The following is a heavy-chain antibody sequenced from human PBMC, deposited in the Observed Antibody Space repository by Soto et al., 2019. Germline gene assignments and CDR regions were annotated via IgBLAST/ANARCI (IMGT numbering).Heavy chain of an antibody. CDR1: GYTFSSYG. V-gene: IGHV1-18*01. Sequence: QAQLVQSGPEVKKPGASVKVFCKASGYTFSSYGISWVRQAPGQGLEWLGWISPYDDDTKYAQNLQGRVRMTTDTSTRTVYMYLRSLRSDDTAIYYCARGGYYDSSGSRNYHYYGMDVWGQGTTVTVSS. CDR3: ARGGYYDSSGSRNYHYYGMDV. CDR2: ISPYDDDT. D-gene: IGHD3-22*01. J-gene: IGHJ6*02.